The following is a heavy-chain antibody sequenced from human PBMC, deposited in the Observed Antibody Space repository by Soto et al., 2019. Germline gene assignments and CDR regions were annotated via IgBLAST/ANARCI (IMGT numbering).Heavy chain of an antibody. CDR1: GFTFSSYS. CDR2: ISSSSSYI. J-gene: IGHJ3*02. V-gene: IGHV3-21*01. CDR3: ARDLDYYDSSGDAFDI. D-gene: IGHD3-22*01. Sequence: GGSLRLSSAASGFTFSSYSMNWVRQAPGKGLEWVSSISSSSSYIYYADSVKGRFTISRDNAKNSLYLQMNSLRAEDTAVYYCARDLDYYDSSGDAFDIWGQGTMVTVSS.